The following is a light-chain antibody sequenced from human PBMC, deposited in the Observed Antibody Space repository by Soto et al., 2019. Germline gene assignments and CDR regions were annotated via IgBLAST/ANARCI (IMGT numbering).Light chain of an antibody. CDR1: QSINSNY. J-gene: IGKJ1*01. V-gene: IGKV3-20*01. CDR3: QQYGSFPRT. CDR2: GAS. Sequence: EIVLTQSPGSLSLSPGERATLSCRASQSINSNYLAWYRQKPGQAPRLLIYGASRRATDIPDRFSGSVSGTDFTLTISRLEPEDFAVYYCQQYGSFPRTFGQGTKVEIQ.